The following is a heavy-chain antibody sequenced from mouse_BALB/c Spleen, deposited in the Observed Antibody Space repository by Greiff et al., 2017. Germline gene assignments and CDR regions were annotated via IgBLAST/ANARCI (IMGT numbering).Heavy chain of an antibody. J-gene: IGHJ3*01. D-gene: IGHD2-1*01. CDR1: GYSITSGYY. V-gene: IGHV3-6*02. CDR2: ISYDGSN. CDR3: ARDQDYGNYGAY. Sequence: EVQLKESGPGLVKPSQSLSLTCSVTGYSITSGYYWNWIRQFPGNQLEWMGYISYDGSNNYNPSLKNRISITRDTSKNQFFLKLNSVTTEDTATYYCARDQDYGNYGAYWGQGTLVTVSA.